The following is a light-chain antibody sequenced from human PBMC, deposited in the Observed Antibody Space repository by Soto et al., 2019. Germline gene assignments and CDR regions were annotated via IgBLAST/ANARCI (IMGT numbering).Light chain of an antibody. J-gene: IGKJ1*01. CDR1: QSVSSSY. CDR3: QQYGSSPWT. CDR2: AAS. V-gene: IGKV3-20*01. Sequence: EIVLTQSPGTLSLSPGERSTLSFMSSQSVSSSYLVRHQQKPGQAPRLLIYAASRRATGIPDRFSGSGSGTDFTLTISRLEPEDFAVYYCQQYGSSPWTFGQGTKVDIK.